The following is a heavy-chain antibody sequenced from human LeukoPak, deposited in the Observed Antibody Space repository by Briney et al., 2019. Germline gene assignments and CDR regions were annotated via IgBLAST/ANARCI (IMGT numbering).Heavy chain of an antibody. CDR2: IVVGSGNT. Sequence: SVKVSCKASGFTFTSSAMQWVRQARGQRLEWIGWIVVGSGNTNYAQKFQERVTITRDMSTSTAYMELSSLRSEDTAVYYCAKGAMIVVVTNPFDYWGQGTLVTVSS. D-gene: IGHD3-22*01. CDR1: GFTFTSSA. V-gene: IGHV1-58*02. CDR3: AKGAMIVVVTNPFDY. J-gene: IGHJ4*02.